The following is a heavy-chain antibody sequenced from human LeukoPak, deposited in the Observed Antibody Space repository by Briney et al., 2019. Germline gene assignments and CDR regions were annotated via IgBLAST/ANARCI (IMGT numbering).Heavy chain of an antibody. CDR1: GFTFSSYE. V-gene: IGHV3-66*01. J-gene: IGHJ6*02. Sequence: GGSLRLSCAASGFTFSSYEMNWVRQAPGKGLEWVSVIYSGGSTSYADSVKGRFTISRDSSKNTLFLQMNSLRAEDTAVYYCARDRGYSYGHGMDVWGPGTTVTVSS. CDR2: IYSGGST. D-gene: IGHD5-18*01. CDR3: ARDRGYSYGHGMDV.